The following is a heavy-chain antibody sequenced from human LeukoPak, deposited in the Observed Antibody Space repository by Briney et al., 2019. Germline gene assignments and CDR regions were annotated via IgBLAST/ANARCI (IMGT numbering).Heavy chain of an antibody. D-gene: IGHD2-15*01. V-gene: IGHV3-7*03. Sequence: PGGSLRLSCAASGLIFSSYWMSWARQAPGKGLEWVANIKQDGSEEYYVGSVKGRFTISRDNAKNSLYLQMNSLRAEDTAVYYCARHRRYCSGGSCYSGYYFDSWGPGTLVTVSS. J-gene: IGHJ4*02. CDR2: IKQDGSEE. CDR1: GLIFSSYW. CDR3: ARHRRYCSGGSCYSGYYFDS.